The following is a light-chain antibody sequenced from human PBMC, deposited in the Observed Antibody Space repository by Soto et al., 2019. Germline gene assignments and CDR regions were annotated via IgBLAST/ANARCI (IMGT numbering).Light chain of an antibody. CDR3: ATWDDSLNGFHV. J-gene: IGLJ1*01. Sequence: QSVLTQPPSASGTPGQSVTISCSGSSSNIGTNTVNWYQQLPRTAPKLLIYTNDQRPAGVPDRFSGSKSGTSASLAISGLQSEDVADYYCATWDDSLNGFHVFGTGTKLTVL. CDR1: SSNIGTNT. CDR2: TND. V-gene: IGLV1-44*01.